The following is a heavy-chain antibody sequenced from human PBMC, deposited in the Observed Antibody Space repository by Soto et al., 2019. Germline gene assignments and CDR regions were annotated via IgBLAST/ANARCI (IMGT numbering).Heavy chain of an antibody. D-gene: IGHD5-18*01. V-gene: IGHV1-69*12. CDR3: ASGIQLWLRRINNGYSG. CDR2: IIPMFGTA. J-gene: IGHJ4*02. Sequence: QVQLEQSGAEVKKPESSVKVSCKAPGGTFSTYAISWVRQAPEQGLEWMGGIIPMFGTANYAQRFQDRVTITADESTNTVYMELSSLRSEDTAVYFCASGIQLWLRRINNGYSGWGQGSLVTVSS. CDR1: GGTFSTYA.